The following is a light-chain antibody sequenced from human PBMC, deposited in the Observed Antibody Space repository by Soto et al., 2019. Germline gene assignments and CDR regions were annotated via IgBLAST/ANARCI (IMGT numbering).Light chain of an antibody. J-gene: IGKJ4*01. CDR1: QSISNY. CDR2: AAS. Sequence: MTQSPSSLSASVGDRVTITCLASQSISNYLNWYQHKPGKVPKLLIYAASSLQSGVPTRFSGSGSGTDFTLTINSLQPEDFATYYCQQSYGTPLTFGGGTKIEIK. V-gene: IGKV1-39*01. CDR3: QQSYGTPLT.